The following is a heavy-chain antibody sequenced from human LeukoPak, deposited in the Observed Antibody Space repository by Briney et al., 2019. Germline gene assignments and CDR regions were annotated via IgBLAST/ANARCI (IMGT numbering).Heavy chain of an antibody. V-gene: IGHV1-69*13. D-gene: IGHD2-2*01. J-gene: IGHJ4*02. CDR1: GGTFSSYA. CDR3: ARDLHCSSTSCSNY. CDR2: IIPIFGTA. Sequence: SVKVSCKASGGTFSSYAISWVREAPGQGLEWMGGIIPIFGTANYAQKFQGRVTITADESTSTAYMELSSLRSEDTAVYYCARDLHCSSTSCSNYWGQGTLVTVSS.